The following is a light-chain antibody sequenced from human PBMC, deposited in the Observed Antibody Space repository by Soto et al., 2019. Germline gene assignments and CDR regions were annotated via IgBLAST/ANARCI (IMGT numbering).Light chain of an antibody. CDR1: SSNIGGNS. J-gene: IGLJ1*01. Sequence: QSVLTQPPSGSAAPGQKVTISCSGSSSNIGGNSVSWYQQLPATAPKLLIYDDNKRPSGIPDRFSGSKSGTSATLGITGFQTGDEADYYCGSWDSSLSAYVFGTGTKVTVL. CDR2: DDN. V-gene: IGLV1-51*01. CDR3: GSWDSSLSAYV.